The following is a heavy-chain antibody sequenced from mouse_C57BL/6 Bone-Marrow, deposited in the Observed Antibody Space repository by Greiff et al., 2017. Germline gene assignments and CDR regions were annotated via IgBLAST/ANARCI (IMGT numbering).Heavy chain of an antibody. J-gene: IGHJ4*01. CDR3: AREGVYYYAMDY. V-gene: IGHV1-55*01. Sequence: QVQLQQPGAELVKPGASVKMSCKASGYTFTSYWMTWVKQRPGQGLEWIGDIYPGSGSTNYNEKFKGKATLTVDTSSSTAYMQLSSLTSEDSAVYYCAREGVYYYAMDYWGQGTSVTVSS. CDR2: IYPGSGST. CDR1: GYTFTSYW. D-gene: IGHD2-10*02.